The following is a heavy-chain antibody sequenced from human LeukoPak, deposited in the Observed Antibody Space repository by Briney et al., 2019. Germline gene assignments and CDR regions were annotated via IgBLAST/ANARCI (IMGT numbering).Heavy chain of an antibody. CDR1: GGSFSGYY. J-gene: IGHJ4*02. V-gene: IGHV4-34*01. CDR3: ARTGLNGDVDY. D-gene: IGHD4-17*01. Sequence: PSETLSLTCAVYGGSFSGYYWSWIRQPPGKGLEWIGEINHSGSTNYNPSLKRRVTISVDTSKNQFSLKLSSVTAADTAVYYCARTGLNGDVDYWGQGTLVTVSS. CDR2: INHSGST.